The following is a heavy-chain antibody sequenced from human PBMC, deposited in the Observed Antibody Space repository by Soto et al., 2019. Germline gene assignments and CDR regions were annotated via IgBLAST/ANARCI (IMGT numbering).Heavy chain of an antibody. CDR2: ITAGDGKT. J-gene: IGHJ5*02. V-gene: IGHV1-3*01. D-gene: IGHD2-2*01. Sequence: QVHLVQSGAEVKKPGASVKVSCKASGYNFTQYTIHWVRQAPGQRLEWMGWITAGDGKTQYSKKFQTRVTIRSDVLGTNAHSDLNSLRLENTALYYCARELYSSSFFWFDAWGRGTLVIVSS. CDR1: GYNFTQYT. CDR3: ARELYSSSFFWFDA.